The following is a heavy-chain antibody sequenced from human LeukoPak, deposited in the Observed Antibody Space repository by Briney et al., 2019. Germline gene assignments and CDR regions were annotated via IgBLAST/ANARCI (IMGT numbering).Heavy chain of an antibody. CDR1: GFTFSGSW. J-gene: IGHJ4*02. Sequence: GGSLRLSCAASGFTFSGSWMDWVRQAPGKGLEWVANIKGDGRETYYVDSAKGRFTISRDNAKSSLYLQMDSLRVEDTATYYCSRSLNSWGQGTLVTVSS. V-gene: IGHV3-7*01. CDR3: SRSLNS. CDR2: IKGDGRET.